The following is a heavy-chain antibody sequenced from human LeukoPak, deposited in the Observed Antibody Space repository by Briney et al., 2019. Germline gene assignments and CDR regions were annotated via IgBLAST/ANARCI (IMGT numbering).Heavy chain of an antibody. CDR2: IYYSGDS. V-gene: IGHV4-59*03. CDR1: DGSINTYY. Sequence: PSETLSLTCTVSDGSINTYYWTWIRQPPGKGLEWIGYIYYSGDSNYNPSLKSRVTMSLDASKNQFSLKLSSVTAADTAVYYCATRQCIGGYCHLNYWGQGTLVTVSS. J-gene: IGHJ4*02. CDR3: ATRQCIGGYCHLNY. D-gene: IGHD2-21*02.